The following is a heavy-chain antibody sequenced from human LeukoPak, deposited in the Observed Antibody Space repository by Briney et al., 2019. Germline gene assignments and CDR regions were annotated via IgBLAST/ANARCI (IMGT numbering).Heavy chain of an antibody. CDR3: ARVRYDYYGMDV. Sequence: GGPLRLSCAASGFTFSSYWMHWVRQAPGKGLAWVSRINGDGSSTSYADSVKGRFTISRDNAKNTLYLQMNSLRAEDTAVYYCARVRYDYYGMDVWGQGTTVTVSS. D-gene: IGHD4-17*01. CDR2: INGDGSST. CDR1: GFTFSSYW. V-gene: IGHV3-74*01. J-gene: IGHJ6*02.